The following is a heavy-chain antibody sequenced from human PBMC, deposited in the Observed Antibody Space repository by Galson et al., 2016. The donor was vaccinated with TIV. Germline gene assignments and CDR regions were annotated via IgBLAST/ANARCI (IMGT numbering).Heavy chain of an antibody. CDR3: AKERSMIVVERGYCDY. J-gene: IGHJ4*02. D-gene: IGHD3-22*01. CDR2: MSTNSGNT. Sequence: SVKVSCKASGYSFTSYDINWVRQASGQGLEWMGWMSTNSGNTGYAQKFQGRVTMTRNTSIGTAYMELNSLRAEDTAVYYCAKERSMIVVERGYCDYWGQGTLVPVSS. CDR1: GYSFTSYD. V-gene: IGHV1-8*02.